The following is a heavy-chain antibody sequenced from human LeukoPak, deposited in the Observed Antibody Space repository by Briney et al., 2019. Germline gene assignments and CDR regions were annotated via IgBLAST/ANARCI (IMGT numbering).Heavy chain of an antibody. J-gene: IGHJ4*02. CDR3: ARDGMDTAMSIDY. D-gene: IGHD5-18*01. CDR1: GGTLSSYA. V-gene: IGHV1-69*04. Sequence: WASVKVSCKASGGTLSSYAISWVRQAPGQGLEWMGRIIPILGIANYAQKFQGRVTITADKSTSTAYMELSSLRSEDTAVYYCARDGMDTAMSIDYWGQGTLVTVSS. CDR2: IIPILGIA.